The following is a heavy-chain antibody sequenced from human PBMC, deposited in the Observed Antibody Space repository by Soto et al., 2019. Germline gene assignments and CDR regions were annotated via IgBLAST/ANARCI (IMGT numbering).Heavy chain of an antibody. CDR2: ISYDGSNK. Sequence: HPGGSLRLSCAASGFTFSSYGMHWVRQAPGKGLEWVAVISYDGSNKYYADSVKGRFTISRDNSKNTLYLQMNSLRAEDTAVYYCAKDTRSRIVVVPAHYYYYGMDVWGQGTTVTVSS. V-gene: IGHV3-30*18. J-gene: IGHJ6*02. D-gene: IGHD2-2*01. CDR1: GFTFSSYG. CDR3: AKDTRSRIVVVPAHYYYYGMDV.